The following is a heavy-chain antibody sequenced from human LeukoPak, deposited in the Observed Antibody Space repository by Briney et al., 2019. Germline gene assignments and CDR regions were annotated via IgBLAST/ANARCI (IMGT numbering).Heavy chain of an antibody. V-gene: IGHV3-23*01. D-gene: IGHD1-26*01. CDR1: GFTFSSYW. CDR2: ISGGGGST. J-gene: IGHJ4*02. CDR3: AKGGKWDVTPFDY. Sequence: GGSLRLSCAASGFTFSSYWMNWVRQAPGKGLEWVSTISGGGGSTYYADSVKGRFTISRDNSKNTLYLQVNSLRAEDTAVYYCAKGGKWDVTPFDYWGQGTLVTVSS.